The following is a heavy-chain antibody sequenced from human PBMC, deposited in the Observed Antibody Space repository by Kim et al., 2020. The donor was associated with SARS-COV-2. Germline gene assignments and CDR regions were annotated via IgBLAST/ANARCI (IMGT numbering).Heavy chain of an antibody. CDR3: ASLPPYYYGSGSYRPPRAFANWNWFDP. CDR1: GFTFSSYA. V-gene: IGHV3-30*04. CDR2: ISYDGSNK. D-gene: IGHD3-10*01. J-gene: IGHJ5*02. Sequence: GGSLRLSCAASGFTFSSYAMHWVRQAPGKGLEWVAVISYDGSNKYYADSVKGRFTISRDNSKNTLYLQMNSLRAEDTAVYYCASLPPYYYGSGSYRPPRAFANWNWFDPWGQGTLVTVSS.